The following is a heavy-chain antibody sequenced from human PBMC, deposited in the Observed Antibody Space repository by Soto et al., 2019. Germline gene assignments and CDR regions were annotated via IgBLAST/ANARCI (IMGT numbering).Heavy chain of an antibody. D-gene: IGHD2-2*01. CDR1: GVSISRGGYS. Sequence: SETLSLTCVVSGVSISRGGYSWSWIRQPPGKGLEWIGNIYHSGNTYYNPSLKSRVTISVDRSKNQFSLKLSSVTAADTAVYYCARASGWGVPAATDYWGQGTLVTVSS. CDR2: IYHSGNT. J-gene: IGHJ4*02. V-gene: IGHV4-30-2*01. CDR3: ARASGWGVPAATDY.